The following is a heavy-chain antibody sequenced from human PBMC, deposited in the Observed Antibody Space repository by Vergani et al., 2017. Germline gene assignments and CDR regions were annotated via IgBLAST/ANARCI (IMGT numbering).Heavy chain of an antibody. CDR1: GFTFDDYA. CDR2: ISWNSGSI. V-gene: IGHV3-9*01. D-gene: IGHD2-2*01. J-gene: IGHJ1*01. CDR3: AADCSSTSCYFYVQH. Sequence: EVQLVESGGGLVQPGRSLRLSCAASGFTFDDYAMHWVRQAPGKGLEWVSGISWNSGSIGYADSVKGRFTISRDNAKNSLYLQMNSLRAEDTALYYCAADCSSTSCYFYVQHWGQGTLVTVSS.